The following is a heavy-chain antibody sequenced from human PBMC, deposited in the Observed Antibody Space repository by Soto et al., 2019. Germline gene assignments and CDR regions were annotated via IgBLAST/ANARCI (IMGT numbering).Heavy chain of an antibody. CDR1: GYTFTGYY. Sequence: QVQLVQSGAEVKKPGASVKVSCKASGYTFTGYYMHWVRQAPGQGLEWMGWINPNSGGTNYAQKFQGWVTMTRDTSISTAYMELSRLRSDDTAVYYCARDITMVRGVIDYYYYGMDVWGQGTTVTVSS. D-gene: IGHD3-10*01. CDR2: INPNSGGT. J-gene: IGHJ6*02. CDR3: ARDITMVRGVIDYYYYGMDV. V-gene: IGHV1-2*04.